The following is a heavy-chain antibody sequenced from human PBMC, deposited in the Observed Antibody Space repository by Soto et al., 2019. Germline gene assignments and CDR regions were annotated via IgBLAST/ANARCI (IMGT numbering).Heavy chain of an antibody. CDR1: GFTFTGYG. CDR3: VSDRGYGHASVPYS. CDR2: ISYDGGLQ. J-gene: IGHJ4*02. V-gene: IGHV3-30*03. D-gene: IGHD5-18*01. Sequence: QAHLVESGGGVAQPGRSLRLSCAASGFTFTGYGMHWVPQAPGTRLEWVAVISYDGGLQHYADSVKGRFTISRDNSKNMVLLQMNSLRAEDTAVYYCVSDRGYGHASVPYSWGQGTLVSVSS.